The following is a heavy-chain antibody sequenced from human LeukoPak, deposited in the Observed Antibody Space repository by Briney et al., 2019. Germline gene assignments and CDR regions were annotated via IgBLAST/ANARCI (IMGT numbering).Heavy chain of an antibody. CDR3: ARGSSGWYSGLIYFDY. CDR2: ISSSGSTI. Sequence: GGSLRLSCEASGFTFNTYSMNWARQAPGKGLEWVSYISSSGSTIYYADSVKGRFTISRDNAKNSLYLQMNSLRAEDTAVYYCARGSSGWYSGLIYFDYWGQGTLVTVSS. V-gene: IGHV3-48*04. D-gene: IGHD6-19*01. CDR1: GFTFNTYS. J-gene: IGHJ4*02.